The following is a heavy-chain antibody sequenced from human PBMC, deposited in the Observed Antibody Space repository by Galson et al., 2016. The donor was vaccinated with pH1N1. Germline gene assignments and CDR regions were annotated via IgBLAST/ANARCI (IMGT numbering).Heavy chain of an antibody. CDR1: GYMFSTYG. J-gene: IGHJ4*02. CDR3: AKGTLPGYYDY. D-gene: IGHD3-22*01. CDR2: ISGYNGNT. V-gene: IGHV1-18*01. Sequence: SVKVSCKASGYMFSTYGINWVRKAPGQGPEWMGRISGYNGNTIYALKFQARISMTIDKSTSTVYMDLRSLRFDDTAVYYCAKGTLPGYYDYWGQGTLVTVSS.